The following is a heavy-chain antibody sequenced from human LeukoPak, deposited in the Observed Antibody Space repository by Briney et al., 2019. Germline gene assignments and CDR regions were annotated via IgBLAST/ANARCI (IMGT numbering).Heavy chain of an antibody. CDR2: TYYRSKWYN. CDR1: GDSVSSNSAA. Sequence: SQTLSLTCAISGDSVSSNSAAWNWIRHPPSRGLEWLGRTYYRSKWYNDYAVSVKSRITINPDTSKTQFSLQLNSVTPEDTAVYYCAREDYYDSSGYYSYWGQGTLVTVSS. J-gene: IGHJ4*02. V-gene: IGHV6-1*01. CDR3: AREDYYDSSGYYSY. D-gene: IGHD3-22*01.